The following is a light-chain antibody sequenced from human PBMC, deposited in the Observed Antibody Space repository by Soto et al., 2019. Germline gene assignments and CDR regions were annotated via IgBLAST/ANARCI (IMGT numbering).Light chain of an antibody. Sequence: EIVLTQSPGTLSLSPGERATLSCRASRSVGNNYLAWYQQRPGQAPNLLIYDASSRATGITGRFSGSGSGTDFTLTITRLEPEDSAMYYCQQYAYSPLNFGGGTKVDIK. CDR1: RSVGNNY. J-gene: IGKJ4*01. V-gene: IGKV3-20*01. CDR3: QQYAYSPLN. CDR2: DAS.